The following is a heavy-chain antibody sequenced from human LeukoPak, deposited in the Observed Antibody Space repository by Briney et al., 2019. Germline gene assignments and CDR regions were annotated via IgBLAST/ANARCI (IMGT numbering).Heavy chain of an antibody. V-gene: IGHV4-39*01. CDR3: ARQSSSPTPRGPFDY. Sequence: SETLSLTCTVSGGSISSSSYYWGWIRQPPGKGLEWIGSIYYSGSTYYNPSLKSRVTIFVDTSKNQFSLKLSSVTAADTAVYYCARQSSSPTPRGPFDYWGQGTLVTVSS. CDR1: GGSISSSSYY. J-gene: IGHJ4*02. D-gene: IGHD6-6*01. CDR2: IYYSGST.